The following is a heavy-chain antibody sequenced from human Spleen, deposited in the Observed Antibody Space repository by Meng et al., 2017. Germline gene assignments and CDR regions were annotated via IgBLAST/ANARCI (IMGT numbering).Heavy chain of an antibody. D-gene: IGHD3-10*01. CDR2: IDPKSGDT. CDR1: GYNFPDYW. V-gene: IGHV1-2*06. Sequence: ASVKVSCKPSGYNFPDYWLHWVRRAPGQGLEWMGRIDPKSGDTHYAQTFQGRVTITTDESTSTAHMELSSLRSEDTAVYYCAGGSGRYGHYYYAMDLWGRGTRVTVSS. CDR3: AGGSGRYGHYYYAMDL. J-gene: IGHJ6*02.